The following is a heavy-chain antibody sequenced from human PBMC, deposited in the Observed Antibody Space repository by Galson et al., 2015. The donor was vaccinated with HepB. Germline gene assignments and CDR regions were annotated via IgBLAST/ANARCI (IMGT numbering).Heavy chain of an antibody. J-gene: IGHJ4*02. CDR2: ISGSGSRT. D-gene: IGHD6-19*01. Sequence: SLRLSCAASGFTFTRYSLSWVRQAPGKGLEWVSAISGSGSRTYYTDSVKGRFTISRDNSKNTLYLQMNSLRAEDTALYYCARERDSSGYFDCWGQGTLVTVSS. V-gene: IGHV3-23*01. CDR1: GFTFTRYS. CDR3: ARERDSSGYFDC.